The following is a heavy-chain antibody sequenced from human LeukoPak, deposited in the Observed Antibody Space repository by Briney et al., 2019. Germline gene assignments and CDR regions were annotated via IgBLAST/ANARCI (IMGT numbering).Heavy chain of an antibody. CDR2: INHSGST. D-gene: IGHD4-11*01. CDR1: GGSFSGYY. V-gene: IGHV4-34*01. CDR3: ARDLFEYSNSWFDP. Sequence: KPSETLSLTCAVYGGSFSGYYWSWIRQPPGKGLEWIGEINHSGSTNYNPSLKSRVTISVDTSKNQFSLKLSSVTAADTAVYYCARDLFEYSNSWFDPWGQGTLATVSS. J-gene: IGHJ5*02.